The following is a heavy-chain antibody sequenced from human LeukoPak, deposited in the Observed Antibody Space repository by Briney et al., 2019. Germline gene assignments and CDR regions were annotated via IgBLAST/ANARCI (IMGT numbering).Heavy chain of an antibody. CDR3: ARLPHSSTSLTAGLDY. CDR2: IYPGDSDT. Sequence: GAALEISCQGSGYRFTSYWIGWVRQMPGKGLEWMGIIYPGDSDTRYSPSFQGQVTISADKSISTAYLQWSSLKASDTAMYYCARLPHSSTSLTAGLDYWGPGTLVTVPS. CDR1: GYRFTSYW. V-gene: IGHV5-51*01. J-gene: IGHJ4*02. D-gene: IGHD6-6*01.